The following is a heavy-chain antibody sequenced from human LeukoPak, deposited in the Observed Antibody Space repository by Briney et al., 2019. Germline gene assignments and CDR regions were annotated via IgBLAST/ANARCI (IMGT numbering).Heavy chain of an antibody. CDR2: INPNGGGT. J-gene: IGHJ4*02. Sequence: GASVKVSCKASGYTFIDYYIHWVGQAPGQGLEGMGWINPNGGGTNYAQKFQGRVTMTRDTSISTAYMELSRLTSDDTALYYCAREAPYSHRPDYWGQGTLVTVSS. D-gene: IGHD3-16*01. V-gene: IGHV1-2*02. CDR1: GYTFIDYY. CDR3: AREAPYSHRPDY.